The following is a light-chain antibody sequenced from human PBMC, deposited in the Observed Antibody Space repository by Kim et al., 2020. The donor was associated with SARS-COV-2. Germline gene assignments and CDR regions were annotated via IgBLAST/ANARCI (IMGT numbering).Light chain of an antibody. CDR2: RNN. J-gene: IGLJ3*02. CDR3: SAWDRSLTAWV. V-gene: IGLV10-54*01. Sequence: RQTAALTCSGNHNDVGYEGVGWLQQHQGHPPKLLSYRNNSRPSGISERFSASRSGTIASLTITGLQPEDETDYYCSAWDRSLTAWVFGGGTQLTVL. CDR1: HNDVGYEG.